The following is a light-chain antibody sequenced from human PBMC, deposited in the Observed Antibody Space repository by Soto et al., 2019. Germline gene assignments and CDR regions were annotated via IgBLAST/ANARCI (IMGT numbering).Light chain of an antibody. CDR3: QSYDSSLSGSYV. Sequence: QSVLTRQPSVSGAPGQRVTISCTGSSSNIGAGYDVHWYQQLPGTAPKLLIYGNSNRPSGVPDRFSGSKSGTSASLAITGLQAEDEADYYCQSYDSSLSGSYVFGTGTKLTVL. V-gene: IGLV1-40*01. J-gene: IGLJ1*01. CDR1: SSNIGAGYD. CDR2: GNS.